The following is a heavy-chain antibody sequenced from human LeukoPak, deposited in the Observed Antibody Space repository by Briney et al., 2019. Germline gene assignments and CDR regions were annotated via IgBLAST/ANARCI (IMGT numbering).Heavy chain of an antibody. CDR1: GFTFDDYA. CDR3: VRDFQPPGRYSGSYFGY. Sequence: HPGGSLRLSCAASGFTFDDYAMHWVRQAPGKGLEWVSLISWHGGTTYYADSVKGRFTISRDNSKNSLYLQMNSLRAEDTAVYYCVRDFQPPGRYSGSYFGYWGQGTLVTVSS. V-gene: IGHV3-43D*03. CDR2: ISWHGGTT. D-gene: IGHD1-26*01. J-gene: IGHJ4*02.